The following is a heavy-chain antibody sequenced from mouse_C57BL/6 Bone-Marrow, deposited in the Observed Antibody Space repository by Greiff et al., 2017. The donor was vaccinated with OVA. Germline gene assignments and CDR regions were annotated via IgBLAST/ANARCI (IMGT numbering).Heavy chain of an antibody. D-gene: IGHD1-1*01. J-gene: IGHJ4*01. V-gene: IGHV1-15*01. Sequence: SGAELVRPGASVTLSCKASGYTFTDYEMHWVKQTPVHGLEWIGAIDPETGGTAYNQKFKGKAILTADKSSSTAYMELCSLTSEDSAVYYCTSVYYYGSSPYYYAMDYWGQGTSVTVSS. CDR1: GYTFTDYE. CDR3: TSVYYYGSSPYYYAMDY. CDR2: IDPETGGT.